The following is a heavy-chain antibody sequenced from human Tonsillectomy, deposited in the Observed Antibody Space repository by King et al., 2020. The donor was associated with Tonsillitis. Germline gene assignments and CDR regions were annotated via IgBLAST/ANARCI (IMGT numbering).Heavy chain of an antibody. D-gene: IGHD3-9*01. V-gene: IGHV1-46*01. CDR2: INPSGGST. J-gene: IGHJ4*02. CDR1: GYTFTRYY. CDR3: ASIAQYEILTD. Sequence: QLVQSGAEVKKPGASVKVSCKASGYTFTRYYMHWVRQAPGQGLEWMGIINPSGGSTSYAQKFQGRVTMTRDTSTSTVYMELSSLTSEDTAVYYCASIAQYEILTDWGQGTLVTVSS.